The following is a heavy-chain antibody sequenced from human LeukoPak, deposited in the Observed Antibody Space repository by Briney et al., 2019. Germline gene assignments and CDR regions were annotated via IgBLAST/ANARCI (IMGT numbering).Heavy chain of an antibody. J-gene: IGHJ6*02. Sequence: GGSLRLSCAASGFTFSSYAMSWVRQAPGKGLEWVSAISGSGGSTYYADSVKGRFTISRDNSKNTLYLQMNSLRAEDTAVYYCAKDLAPLGYYDSSGFETFDGMDVWRQGTTVTVSS. D-gene: IGHD3-22*01. CDR3: AKDLAPLGYYDSSGFETFDGMDV. CDR1: GFTFSSYA. V-gene: IGHV3-23*01. CDR2: ISGSGGST.